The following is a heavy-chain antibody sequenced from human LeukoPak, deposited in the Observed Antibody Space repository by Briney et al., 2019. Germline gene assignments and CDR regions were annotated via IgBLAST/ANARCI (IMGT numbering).Heavy chain of an antibody. Sequence: GGSLRLSCAASAFTFSIYAMDWVRQAPGKGLEWVAAISYDGGNEHYADSVKGRFTVSRDNSKNTLYLQMNSLRVEDTAVYYCARVRVGATTGDTFDIWGQGTMVAVAS. CDR1: AFTFSIYA. V-gene: IGHV3-30-3*01. D-gene: IGHD1-26*01. CDR3: ARVRVGATTGDTFDI. CDR2: ISYDGGNE. J-gene: IGHJ3*02.